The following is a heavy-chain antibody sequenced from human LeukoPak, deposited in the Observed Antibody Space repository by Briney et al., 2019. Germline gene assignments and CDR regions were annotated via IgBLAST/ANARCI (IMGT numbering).Heavy chain of an antibody. CDR2: ISGSGDST. V-gene: IGHV3-23*01. Sequence: PGGSLRLSCAASGFTFSSYAMSWVRQAPGKGLEWVSAISGSGDSTYYADSVKGRFTISRDNSKNTLYLQMSSLRAEDTAVYYCAKANCGGDCYSWDFDYWGQGTLVTVSS. CDR1: GFTFSSYA. CDR3: AKANCGGDCYSWDFDY. D-gene: IGHD2-21*02. J-gene: IGHJ4*02.